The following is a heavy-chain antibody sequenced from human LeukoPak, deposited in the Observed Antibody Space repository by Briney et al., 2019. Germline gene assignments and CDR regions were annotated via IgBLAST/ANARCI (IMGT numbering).Heavy chain of an antibody. V-gene: IGHV4-59*01. Sequence: SETLSLTCTVSGGSLSSYYWSWIRQPPGKGLEWIAYISYSGSTNYNPSLKSRVTTSVDTSKSQLSLNLSSVTAADTAVYYCARAPGYYDRSGFYQGSFDYWGQGTLVTVSS. J-gene: IGHJ4*02. CDR3: ARAPGYYDRSGFYQGSFDY. CDR2: ISYSGST. CDR1: GGSLSSYY. D-gene: IGHD3-22*01.